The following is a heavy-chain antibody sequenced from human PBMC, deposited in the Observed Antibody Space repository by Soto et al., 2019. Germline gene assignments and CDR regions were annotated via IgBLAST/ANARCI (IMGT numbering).Heavy chain of an antibody. J-gene: IGHJ5*02. Sequence: SETLSLTCAVYGGSFSGYYWSWIRQPPGKGLEWIGEINHSGSTNYNPSLKSRVTISVDTSKNQFSLKLSSVTAADTAVYYCARAHTRYSSSWPSRGWFDPWGQGTLVTVSS. V-gene: IGHV4-34*01. D-gene: IGHD6-13*01. CDR2: INHSGST. CDR3: ARAHTRYSSSWPSRGWFDP. CDR1: GGSFSGYY.